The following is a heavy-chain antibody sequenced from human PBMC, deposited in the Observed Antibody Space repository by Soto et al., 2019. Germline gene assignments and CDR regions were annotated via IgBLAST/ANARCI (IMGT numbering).Heavy chain of an antibody. J-gene: IGHJ4*02. CDR2: IKPGTSDI. Sequence: GESLKISCKGVGYKFGSAWIGWVRQMPGKGLEWMGIIKPGTSDIRYSPSCRGHVTISADEAVSTAYLQWSSLKASDTAMYYCARYYYDSSGYSWGQGTLVTVSS. V-gene: IGHV5-51*01. CDR3: ARYYYDSSGYS. D-gene: IGHD3-22*01. CDR1: GYKFGSAW.